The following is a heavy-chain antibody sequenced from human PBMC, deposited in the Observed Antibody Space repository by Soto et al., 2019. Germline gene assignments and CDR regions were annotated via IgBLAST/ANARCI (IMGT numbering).Heavy chain of an antibody. D-gene: IGHD2-15*01. Sequence: SETLSLTCAVSGTSISSTYWWTWVRQPPGKGLEWIGEIYHSGSTKYNPSLKSRVTISVDKSNNQFSLELRAVTAADTAVYYCATLPPRIVVVKTEIPTWGQRTLVTVSS. CDR2: IYHSGST. V-gene: IGHV4-4*02. CDR3: ATLPPRIVVVKTEIPT. J-gene: IGHJ5*02. CDR1: GTSISSTYW.